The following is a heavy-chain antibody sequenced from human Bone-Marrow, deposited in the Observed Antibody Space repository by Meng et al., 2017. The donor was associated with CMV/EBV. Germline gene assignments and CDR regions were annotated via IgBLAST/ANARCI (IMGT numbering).Heavy chain of an antibody. CDR2: INPNSGGT. CDR1: GYTFTGYY. V-gene: IGHV1-2*02. D-gene: IGHD3-9*01. CDR3: ARDQYYDILTGYYKRRGYFDL. Sequence: ASVKVSCKASGYTFTGYYMHWVRQAPGQGLEWMGWINPNSGGTNYAQKFQGRVTMTRDTSISTAYMELSRLRSDDTAVYYCARDQYYDILTGYYKRRGYFDLWGRGTRVTVSS. J-gene: IGHJ2*01.